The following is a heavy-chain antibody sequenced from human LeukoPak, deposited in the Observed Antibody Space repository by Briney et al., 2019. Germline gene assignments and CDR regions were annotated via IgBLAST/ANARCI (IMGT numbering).Heavy chain of an antibody. Sequence: ASVKVSCKASGYTFTSFDINWVRQATGQGLEWMGWMNPNSGNTGYAQKLQGRVTMTTDTSTSTAYMELRSLRSDDTAVYYCARVLEQWTEYLVLDYGMDVWGQGTTVTVSS. V-gene: IGHV1-8*01. J-gene: IGHJ6*02. CDR1: GYTFTSFD. D-gene: IGHD6-19*01. CDR2: MNPNSGNT. CDR3: ARVLEQWTEYLVLDYGMDV.